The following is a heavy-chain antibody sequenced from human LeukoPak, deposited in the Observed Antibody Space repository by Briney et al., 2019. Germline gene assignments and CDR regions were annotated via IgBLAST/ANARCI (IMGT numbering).Heavy chain of an antibody. Sequence: GGSLRLSCAASGFTFSSYAMSWVRQAPGKGLEWVSAISGSGGSTYYADSVKGRFTISRDNSKNTLYLQMNSLRAEDTAVYYCAKLMWRYYYGSGKFDYWGQGTLVTVSS. V-gene: IGHV3-23*01. D-gene: IGHD3-10*01. CDR3: AKLMWRYYYGSGKFDY. CDR1: GFTFSSYA. CDR2: ISGSGGST. J-gene: IGHJ4*02.